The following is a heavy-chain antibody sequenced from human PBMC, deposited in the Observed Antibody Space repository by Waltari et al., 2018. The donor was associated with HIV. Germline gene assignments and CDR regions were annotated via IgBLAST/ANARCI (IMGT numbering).Heavy chain of an antibody. J-gene: IGHJ4*02. CDR3: AREAVTTNYYFDN. D-gene: IGHD1-1*01. CDR1: GFTFNYYI. V-gene: IGHV3-30*04. CDR2: ISYDGSDK. Sequence: VQLGESGGGVGQRGRSLRGPCTGFGFTFNYYICQWVRQAPGKGLEWIALISYDGSDKDYADSLRGRFTISRDNSKNTLFLQMDSLRIEDTALYYCAREAVTTNYYFDNWGQGTLVTVSS.